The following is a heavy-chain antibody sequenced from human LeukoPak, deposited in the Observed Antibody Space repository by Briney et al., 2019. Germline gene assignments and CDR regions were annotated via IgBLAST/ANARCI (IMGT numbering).Heavy chain of an antibody. V-gene: IGHV3-7*01. CDR2: IKHDRSEK. CDR3: ARTRVVTRAGYWYFDV. CDR1: GFDFTAHW. J-gene: IGHJ2*01. D-gene: IGHD2-21*02. Sequence: PGGSLRLSCATSGFDFTAHWMSWVRQAPGKRLEWVANIKHDRSEKYYEDSVKGRFTISRDYAKDSVYLQMNSLRVDDTAVYYCARTRVVTRAGYWYFDVWGRGTLVTVSS.